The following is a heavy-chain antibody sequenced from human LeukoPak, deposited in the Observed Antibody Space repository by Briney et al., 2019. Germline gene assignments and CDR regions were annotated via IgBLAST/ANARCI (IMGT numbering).Heavy chain of an antibody. D-gene: IGHD7-27*01. CDR1: GFTFDDYA. CDR2: ISYDGSNK. J-gene: IGHJ4*02. CDR3: AKQLGMGY. V-gene: IGHV3-30*18. Sequence: PGRSLRLSCAASGFTFDDYAMHWVRQAPGKGLEWVAVISYDGSNKYYADSVKGRFTISRDNSKNTLYLQMNSLRAEDTAVYYCAKQLGMGYWGQGTLVTVSS.